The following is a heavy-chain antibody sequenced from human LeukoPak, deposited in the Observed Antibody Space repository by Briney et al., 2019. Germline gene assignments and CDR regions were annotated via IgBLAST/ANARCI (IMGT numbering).Heavy chain of an antibody. V-gene: IGHV3-7*01. CDR1: GFTFSDYY. Sequence: GGSLRLSCAASGFTFSDYYMSWIRQAPGKGLEWVANIKEDGSETYYVDSVKGRFTISRDNAKNSLYLQMNSLRAEDTAVYYCARVRDISSKYFDLWGRGTLVTVSS. D-gene: IGHD2/OR15-2a*01. J-gene: IGHJ2*01. CDR2: IKEDGSET. CDR3: ARVRDISSKYFDL.